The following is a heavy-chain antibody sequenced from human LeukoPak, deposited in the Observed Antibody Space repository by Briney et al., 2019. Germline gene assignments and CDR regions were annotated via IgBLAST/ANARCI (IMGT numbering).Heavy chain of an antibody. CDR1: GYTFTSYD. J-gene: IGHJ1*01. CDR2: INPNSGGT. V-gene: IGHV1-2*02. D-gene: IGHD2-2*02. Sequence: AASVKVSCKASGYTFTSYDINWVRQATGQGLEWLGWINPNSGGTNFSQKFQGRVTMTRDTSITTAYMELSRLRSDDTAVYYCARDRVVRPSGYCNSSSCYITEYFQDWGQGTLVTVSS. CDR3: ARDRVVRPSGYCNSSSCYITEYFQD.